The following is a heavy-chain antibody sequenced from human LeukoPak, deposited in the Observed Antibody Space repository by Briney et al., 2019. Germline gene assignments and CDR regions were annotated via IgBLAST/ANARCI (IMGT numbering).Heavy chain of an antibody. CDR3: ARGPYYDFWSGLNWFDP. D-gene: IGHD3-3*01. J-gene: IGHJ5*02. CDR1: GYTFTSYY. Sequence: ASVKVSCKASGYTFTSYYMHWVRQAPGQGLEWMGIINPSGGSTSYAQMFQGRVTMTRDMSTSTVYMELSSLRSEDTAVYYCARGPYYDFWSGLNWFDPWGQGTLVTVSS. CDR2: INPSGGST. V-gene: IGHV1-46*01.